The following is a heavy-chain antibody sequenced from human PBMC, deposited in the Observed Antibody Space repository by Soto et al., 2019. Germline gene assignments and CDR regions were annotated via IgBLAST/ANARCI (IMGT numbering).Heavy chain of an antibody. CDR2: ISAYDGNT. D-gene: IGHD6-6*01. CDR1: GYTFTSYG. Sequence: GASVKVSCKASGYTFTSYGISWVRQAPGQGLEWMGWISAYDGNTNYAQKLQGRVTMTTDTSTSTAYMELRSLRSDDTAVYYCASQSIAARPVGAFDIWGQGTMVTVSS. J-gene: IGHJ3*02. V-gene: IGHV1-18*04. CDR3: ASQSIAARPVGAFDI.